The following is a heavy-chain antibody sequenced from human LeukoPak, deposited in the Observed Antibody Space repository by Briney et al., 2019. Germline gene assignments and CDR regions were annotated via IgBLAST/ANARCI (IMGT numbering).Heavy chain of an antibody. V-gene: IGHV4-39*01. D-gene: IGHD5-18*01. Sequence: SETLSLTCTVSGGSISSSSYYWGWIRQPPGKGLEWIGSIYYSGSTYYNPSLKSRVTISVDTSKNQFSLKLSSVTAADTAVYYCARKSGYSYGYFRYYMDVWGKGTTVTVSS. CDR2: IYYSGST. J-gene: IGHJ6*03. CDR3: ARKSGYSYGYFRYYMDV. CDR1: GGSISSSSYY.